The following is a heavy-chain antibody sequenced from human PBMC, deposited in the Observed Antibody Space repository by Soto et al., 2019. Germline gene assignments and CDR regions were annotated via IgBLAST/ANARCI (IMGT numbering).Heavy chain of an antibody. Sequence: EPLSLTSTGAGGCMTDYSWVWIRQPAGKGLEWIGRIFSSGSTNYNPSLKGRITMSLDTSKNQFSLNLNSATATDTAVYFCAREQGVVVTADNWFDPWGQGILVTVSS. V-gene: IGHV4-4*07. J-gene: IGHJ5*02. D-gene: IGHD2-21*02. CDR3: AREQGVVVTADNWFDP. CDR2: IFSSGST. CDR1: GGCMTDYS.